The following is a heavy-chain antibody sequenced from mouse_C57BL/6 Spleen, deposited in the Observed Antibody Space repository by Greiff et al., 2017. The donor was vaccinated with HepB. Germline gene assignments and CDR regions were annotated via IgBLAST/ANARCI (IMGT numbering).Heavy chain of an antibody. CDR2: ISDGGSYT. J-gene: IGHJ4*01. D-gene: IGHD2-4*01. CDR1: GFTFSSYA. V-gene: IGHV5-4*01. CDR3: ARGGDDYDGGHYYAMDY. Sequence: DVQLVESGGGLVKPGGSLKLSCAASGFTFSSYAMSWVRQTPEKRLEWVATISDGGSYTYYPDNVKGRFTISRDNAKNNLYLQMSHLKSEDTAMYYCARGGDDYDGGHYYAMDYWGQGTSVTVSS.